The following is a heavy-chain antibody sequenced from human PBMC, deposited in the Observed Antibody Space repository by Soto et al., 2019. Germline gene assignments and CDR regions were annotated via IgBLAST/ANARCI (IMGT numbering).Heavy chain of an antibody. Sequence: PSETLSLTCAVSGGSISSGGYSCNWIRQPPGKGLEWIGYIYHSGSTYYNPSLKSRVTISVDRSKNQFSLKLTSVTAADTALYFCARHRSNYGSEWFHSWGQGTLVTVSS. V-gene: IGHV4-30-2*01. CDR1: GGSISSGGYS. J-gene: IGHJ5*01. D-gene: IGHD3-10*01. CDR2: IYHSGST. CDR3: ARHRSNYGSEWFHS.